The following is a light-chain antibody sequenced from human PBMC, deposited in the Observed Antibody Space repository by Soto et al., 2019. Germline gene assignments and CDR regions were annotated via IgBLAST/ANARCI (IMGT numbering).Light chain of an antibody. CDR2: HTT. Sequence: QAVVTQEPSLTVSPGGTVTLTCGSSTGAVTSGHHPYWLQQKPGQAPRTLIYHTTNTLSWTPARFSGSLLGGKAALILSGAQPEDEALYYCLLTYSGPWVFGGGTKLTVL. CDR3: LLTYSGPWV. J-gene: IGLJ3*02. V-gene: IGLV7-46*01. CDR1: TGAVTSGHH.